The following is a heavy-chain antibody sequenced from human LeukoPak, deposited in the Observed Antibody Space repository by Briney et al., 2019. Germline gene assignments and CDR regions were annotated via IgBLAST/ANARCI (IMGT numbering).Heavy chain of an antibody. Sequence: PSATLSLTCTVSGGSISSYYWSWIRQRPGKGLKWIGYIFYSGSTNYNPYLKSRVTISVDTSKNQFSLKLSCVTAAGPALYYCARDVNGGNSVAGFDHRGQGTLVTVSS. J-gene: IGHJ4*02. CDR1: GGSISSYY. CDR3: ARDVNGGNSVAGFDH. CDR2: IFYSGST. D-gene: IGHD4-23*01. V-gene: IGHV4-59*01.